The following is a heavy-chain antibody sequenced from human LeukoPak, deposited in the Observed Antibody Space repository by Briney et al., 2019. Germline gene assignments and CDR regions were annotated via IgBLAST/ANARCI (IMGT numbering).Heavy chain of an antibody. D-gene: IGHD6-13*01. CDR2: ISAYNGNT. CDR3: ARHPSSSWYGGLANFDY. CDR1: GYTFTSYG. V-gene: IGHV1-18*01. Sequence: ASVKVSCKASGYTFTSYGISWVRQAPGQGLEWMGWISAYNGNTNYAQKLQGRVTMTTDTSTSTAYMELRSLRSDDTAVYYCARHPSSSWYGGLANFDYWGQGTLVTVSS. J-gene: IGHJ4*02.